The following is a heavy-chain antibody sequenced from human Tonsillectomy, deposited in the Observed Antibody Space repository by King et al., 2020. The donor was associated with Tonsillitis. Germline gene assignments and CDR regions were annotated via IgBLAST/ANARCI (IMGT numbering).Heavy chain of an antibody. CDR2: INPNSGGT. CDR3: ARADYGDYVRYFDL. V-gene: IGHV1-2*04. Sequence: QLVQSGAEVRKPGASVKVSCKASGYTFTGYYMHWVRQAPGQGLEWMGWINPNSGGTNYAQKFQGWVTRTRDTSISTAYMELRSLRSDDTAVYYCARADYGDYVRYFDLWGRGTLVTVSS. CDR1: GYTFTGYY. J-gene: IGHJ2*01. D-gene: IGHD4-17*01.